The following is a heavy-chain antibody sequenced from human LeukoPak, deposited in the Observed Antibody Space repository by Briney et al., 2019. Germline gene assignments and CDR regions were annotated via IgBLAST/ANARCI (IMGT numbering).Heavy chain of an antibody. CDR3: ARRLTQYDCFDP. CDR2: TYYRSTWYN. V-gene: IGHV6-1*01. J-gene: IGHJ5*02. D-gene: IGHD2-2*01. Sequence: SQTLSLTCAISGDSVSSNSVTWNWIRQSPSRGLEWLGRTYYRSTWYNDYAVSVRGRITVNPDTSKNQFSLHLNSVTPEDTAVYYCARRLTQYDCFDPWGQGTLVTVSS. CDR1: GDSVSSNSVT.